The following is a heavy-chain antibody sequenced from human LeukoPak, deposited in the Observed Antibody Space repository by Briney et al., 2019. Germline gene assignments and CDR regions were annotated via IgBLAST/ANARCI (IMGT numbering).Heavy chain of an antibody. V-gene: IGHV3-30*18. CDR3: AKGAMVITFGGVIDEGYYFDY. CDR2: ISYDGNNK. D-gene: IGHD3-16*02. J-gene: IGHJ4*02. CDR1: GFTFSSYG. Sequence: GGSLRLSCAASGFTFSSYGMHWVRQAPGKGLEWVAVISYDGNNKYYADSVKGRFTISRDNSKNTLYLQMNSLRAEDTAMYYCAKGAMVITFGGVIDEGYYFDYWGQGTLVTVSS.